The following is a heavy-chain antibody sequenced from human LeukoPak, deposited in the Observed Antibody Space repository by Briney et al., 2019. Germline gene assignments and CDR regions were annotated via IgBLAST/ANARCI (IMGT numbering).Heavy chain of an antibody. Sequence: SETLSLTCTVSGGSISSYYWSWIRQPPGKGLEWIGYIYYSGSTNYNPSLKSRVTISVDTSKNQFSLKLSSVTAADTAVYYCAITRRYYFDYWGQGTLVTVSS. CDR1: GGSISSYY. D-gene: IGHD4-23*01. J-gene: IGHJ4*02. CDR3: AITRRYYFDY. CDR2: IYYSGST. V-gene: IGHV4-59*01.